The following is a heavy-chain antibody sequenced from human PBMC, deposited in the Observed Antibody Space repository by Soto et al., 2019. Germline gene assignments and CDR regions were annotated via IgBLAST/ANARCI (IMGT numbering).Heavy chain of an antibody. Sequence: SETLSLTCNVSGDSINNNHYYWGWIRQSPGTGLEWIASIYFTGSPQSNPSLRSRITISVDTTKNHFSLQLRPVTAADTAIYYCTRHSYTHPGIVDYWGQGTRVTVSS. CDR2: IYFTGSP. CDR3: TRHSYTHPGIVDY. V-gene: IGHV4-39*01. CDR1: GDSINNNHYY. J-gene: IGHJ4*02. D-gene: IGHD3-10*01.